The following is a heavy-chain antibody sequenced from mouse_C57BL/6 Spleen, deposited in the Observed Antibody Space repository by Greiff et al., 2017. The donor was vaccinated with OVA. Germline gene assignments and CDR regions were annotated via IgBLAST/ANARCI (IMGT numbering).Heavy chain of an antibody. CDR1: GYTFTDYE. CDR3: TRPPYSNYADY. CDR2: IDPETGGT. D-gene: IGHD2-5*01. J-gene: IGHJ2*01. V-gene: IGHV1-15*01. Sequence: QVQLQQSGAELVRPGASVTLSCKASGYTFTDYEMHWVKQTPVHGLEWIGAIDPETGGTAYNQKFKGKAILTADKSSSTAYMELRSLTSEDSAVYYCTRPPYSNYADYWGQGTTLTVSS.